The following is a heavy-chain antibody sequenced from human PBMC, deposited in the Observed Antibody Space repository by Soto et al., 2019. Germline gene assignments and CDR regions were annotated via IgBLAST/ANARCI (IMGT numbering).Heavy chain of an antibody. Sequence: ASVKVSCKASGYTFTSYDINWVRQATGQGLEWMGWMNPNSGDTGYAQKFQGRVTMTRNTSISTAYMELSSLRSEDTAVYYCARTYYYDSSGYWKFDPWGQGTLVTVSS. CDR3: ARTYYYDSSGYWKFDP. D-gene: IGHD3-22*01. CDR1: GYTFTSYD. J-gene: IGHJ5*02. V-gene: IGHV1-8*01. CDR2: MNPNSGDT.